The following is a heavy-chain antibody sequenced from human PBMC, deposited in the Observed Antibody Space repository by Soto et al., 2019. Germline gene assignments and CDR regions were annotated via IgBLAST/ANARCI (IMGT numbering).Heavy chain of an antibody. CDR3: TSLPEDIVVVVSLNY. J-gene: IGHJ4*02. Sequence: GGSLRLSCAASGFTFSGSAMHWVRQASGKGLEWVGRIRSKANSYATAYAASVKGRFTISRDDSKNTAYLQMNSLKTEDTAVYYCTSLPEDIVVVVSLNYWGQGTLVTVSS. CDR2: IRSKANSYAT. D-gene: IGHD2-15*01. V-gene: IGHV3-73*01. CDR1: GFTFSGSA.